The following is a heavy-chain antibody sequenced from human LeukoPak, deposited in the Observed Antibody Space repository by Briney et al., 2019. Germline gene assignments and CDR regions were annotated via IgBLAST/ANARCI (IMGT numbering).Heavy chain of an antibody. D-gene: IGHD3-10*01. CDR1: GFTVSSNY. CDR3: AKDYGSGRRAFDI. Sequence: GGSLRLSCAASGFTVSSNYMNWVRQAPGKGLEWVSIIYSGGSTYYADSVKGRFTTSRDNSKNTLYLQMDSLRAEDTAVYYCAKDYGSGRRAFDIWGQGTMVTVSS. J-gene: IGHJ3*02. CDR2: IYSGGST. V-gene: IGHV3-53*01.